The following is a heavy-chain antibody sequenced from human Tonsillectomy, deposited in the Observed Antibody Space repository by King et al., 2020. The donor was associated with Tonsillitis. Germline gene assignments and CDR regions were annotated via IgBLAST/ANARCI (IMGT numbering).Heavy chain of an antibody. CDR3: TRDRDDYIFDY. CDR2: ISYDGSNK. D-gene: IGHD4/OR15-4a*01. J-gene: IGHJ4*02. CDR1: GFTFRFYG. Sequence: VQLVESGGGVVQPGRSLRLSCAASGFTFRFYGMHWVRQAPGKGLEWVAVISYDGSNKYYADSVKGRFTIPRDNSKNTLYLQMHSLRAEDTAVYYCTRDRDDYIFDYWGQGTLVTVSS. V-gene: IGHV3-33*05.